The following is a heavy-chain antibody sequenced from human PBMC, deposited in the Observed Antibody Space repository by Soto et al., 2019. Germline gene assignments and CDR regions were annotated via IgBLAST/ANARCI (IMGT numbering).Heavy chain of an antibody. D-gene: IGHD2-15*01. CDR2: ISAYNGNT. J-gene: IGHJ5*02. CDR1: GYTFTSYG. V-gene: IGHV1-18*01. CDR3: ARGYCSGGSCYYNWFDP. Sequence: QVQPVQSGAEVKKPGASVKVSCKASGYTFTSYGISWVRQAPGQGLEWMGWISAYNGNTNYAQKLQGRVTMTTDTSTSTAYMELRSLRSDDTAVYYCARGYCSGGSCYYNWFDPWGQGTLVTVSS.